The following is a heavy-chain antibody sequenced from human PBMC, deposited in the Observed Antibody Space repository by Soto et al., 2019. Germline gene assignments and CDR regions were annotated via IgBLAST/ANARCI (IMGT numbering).Heavy chain of an antibody. J-gene: IGHJ5*02. D-gene: IGHD6-13*01. CDR1: GGSISSYY. CDR3: ARESGSSWYWFDP. Sequence: SETLSLTCTVSGGSISSYYWSWIRQSPGKGLEWIGYIYYSGSTNYNPSLKSRVTISVDTSKNQFSLKLSSVTAADTAVYYCARESGSSWYWFDPWGQGTLVTVSS. CDR2: IYYSGST. V-gene: IGHV4-59*01.